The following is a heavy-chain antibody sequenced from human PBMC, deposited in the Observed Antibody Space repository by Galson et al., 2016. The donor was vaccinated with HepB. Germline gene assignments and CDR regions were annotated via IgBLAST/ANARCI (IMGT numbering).Heavy chain of an antibody. CDR3: ARVRIHARLPWYFDV. CDR1: GDSVSSNKYY. J-gene: IGHJ2*01. D-gene: IGHD6-6*01. CDR2: IYYTGST. Sequence: ETLSLTCTVSGDSVSSNKYYWSWIRQSPGKGLELIGYIYYTGSTIYSPSLESRVTISIDASKNQFSLSLTSVTAVDTAVYFCARVRIHARLPWYFDVWGRGTLVTVSS. V-gene: IGHV4-61*01.